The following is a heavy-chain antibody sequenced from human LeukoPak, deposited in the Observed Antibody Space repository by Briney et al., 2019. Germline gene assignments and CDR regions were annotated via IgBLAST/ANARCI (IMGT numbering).Heavy chain of an antibody. D-gene: IGHD3-10*01. V-gene: IGHV3-21*01. CDR2: ISSSSSYI. CDR1: GFTFSSYS. Sequence: PGGSLRLSCAASGFTFSSYSMNWVRQAPGKGLEWVSSISSSSSYIYYADSVKGRFTISRDNAKNSLYLQMNSLRAEDTAVYYCARLHHYGPTDTYYYYGMDVWGQGTTVTVSS. J-gene: IGHJ6*02. CDR3: ARLHHYGPTDTYYYYGMDV.